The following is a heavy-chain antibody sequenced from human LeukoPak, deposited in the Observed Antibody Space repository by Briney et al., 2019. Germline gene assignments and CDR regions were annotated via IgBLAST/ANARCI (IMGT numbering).Heavy chain of an antibody. Sequence: SETLSLTCTVSGGSISSYYWSWLRQPPGKGLEWIGYIYYSGSSTNYNPSLKSRVTISVDRSNNQFSLKLSSVTAADTPVYYCARQGHKLTLVDYYGMDVWGQGTTVTVSS. CDR1: GGSISSYY. D-gene: IGHD1-26*01. J-gene: IGHJ6*02. CDR2: IYYSGSST. V-gene: IGHV4-59*08. CDR3: ARQGHKLTLVDYYGMDV.